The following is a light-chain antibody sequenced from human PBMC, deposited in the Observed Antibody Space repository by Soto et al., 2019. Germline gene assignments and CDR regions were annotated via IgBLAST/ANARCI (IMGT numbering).Light chain of an antibody. Sequence: EIVLTQSPGTLSLSPGERATLSCRASQSVSSNYLAWFQQKPGQAPRLLMFGASSRATGIPDRFSGSGSGTDFSLIISRLEPEDFAVYDCQQYGSSPWRFVQGTKVDIK. CDR3: QQYGSSPWR. J-gene: IGKJ1*01. CDR2: GAS. V-gene: IGKV3-20*01. CDR1: QSVSSNY.